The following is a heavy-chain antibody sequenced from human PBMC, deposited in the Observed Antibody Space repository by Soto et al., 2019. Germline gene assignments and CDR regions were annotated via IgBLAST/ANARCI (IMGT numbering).Heavy chain of an antibody. Sequence: GGSLRLSCVASGFTFSSYAMHWVRQAPGKGLEWMAVIWYDGSNKYYADSVKGRFTISRDNSKNTLYLQMNSLRAEDTAVYYCERQGPVHAFDIWGQGTMVTVSS. CDR1: GFTFSSYA. J-gene: IGHJ3*02. CDR2: IWYDGSNK. CDR3: ERQGPVHAFDI. V-gene: IGHV3-33*01.